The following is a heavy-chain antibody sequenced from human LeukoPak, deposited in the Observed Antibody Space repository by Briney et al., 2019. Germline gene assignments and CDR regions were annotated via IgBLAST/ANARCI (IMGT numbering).Heavy chain of an antibody. CDR1: GGSISSSSYY. Sequence: SSETLSLTCTVSGGSISSSSYYWGRIRQPPGKGLEWIGSIYYSGSTYYNPSLKSRVTISVDTSKNQFSLKLSSVTAADTAVYYCARGVRPTYEDNNWFDPWGQGTLVTVSS. D-gene: IGHD5-12*01. CDR2: IYYSGST. J-gene: IGHJ5*02. V-gene: IGHV4-39*07. CDR3: ARGVRPTYEDNNWFDP.